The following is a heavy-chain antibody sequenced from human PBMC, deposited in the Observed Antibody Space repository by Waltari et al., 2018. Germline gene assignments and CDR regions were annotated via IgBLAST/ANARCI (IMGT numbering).Heavy chain of an antibody. CDR2: INPNSGVK. CDR3: AAVIRPGRTLPWGY. J-gene: IGHJ4*02. CDR1: GYTFSDYF. V-gene: IGHV1-2*02. Sequence: QVQLVQSGAEVKNPGASVKVSCKASGYTFSDYFINWVRQAPGKGLEWMGWINPNSGVKKYAQSFQGRVTMTRDTSINTVYMELSILRSDDTALYYCAAVIRPGRTLPWGYWGQGTLVTVSS. D-gene: IGHD7-27*01.